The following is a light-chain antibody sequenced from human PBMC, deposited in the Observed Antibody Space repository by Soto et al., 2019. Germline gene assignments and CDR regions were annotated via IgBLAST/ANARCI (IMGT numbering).Light chain of an antibody. Sequence: QSVLTQPASVSGSPGQSITISCTGTSSDVGGYKYVSWYQQHPDKAPKPIIFEVSNRPSGISSRFSGSKSGNTASLTISGLQAEDEADYYCASYTSSSTSVIFGRGTKVTVL. CDR3: ASYTSSSTSVI. V-gene: IGLV2-14*01. CDR2: EVS. J-gene: IGLJ2*01. CDR1: SSDVGGYKY.